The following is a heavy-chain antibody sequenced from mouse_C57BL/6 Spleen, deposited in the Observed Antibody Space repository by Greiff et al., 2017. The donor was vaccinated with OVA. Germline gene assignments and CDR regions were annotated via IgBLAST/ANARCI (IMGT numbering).Heavy chain of an antibody. J-gene: IGHJ4*01. D-gene: IGHD2-4*01. Sequence: EVQLVESGGGLVKPGGSLKLSCAASGFTFSDYGMHWVRQAPEKGLEWVAYISSGSSTIYYADTVKGRFTISRDNAKNTLFLQMTSLRSEDTAMYYCARDYYDYDKGFYYYAMDYWGQGTSVTVSS. CDR3: ARDYYDYDKGFYYYAMDY. V-gene: IGHV5-17*01. CDR1: GFTFSDYG. CDR2: ISSGSSTI.